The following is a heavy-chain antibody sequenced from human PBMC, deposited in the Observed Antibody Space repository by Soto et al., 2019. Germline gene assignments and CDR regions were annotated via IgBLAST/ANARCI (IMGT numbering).Heavy chain of an antibody. J-gene: IGHJ6*02. V-gene: IGHV1-69*08. D-gene: IGHD5-12*01. Sequence: QVQLVQSGAEVKKPGSSVKVSCKASGGTFSSYTISWVRQAPGQGLEWMGRIIPILGIANYAQKFQGRVTITAEKXXSXAXXELSSMRSEDTAVYYCAREGRGYSGYDYYYYGMDVWGQGTTVTVSS. CDR2: IIPILGIA. CDR3: AREGRGYSGYDYYYYGMDV. CDR1: GGTFSSYT.